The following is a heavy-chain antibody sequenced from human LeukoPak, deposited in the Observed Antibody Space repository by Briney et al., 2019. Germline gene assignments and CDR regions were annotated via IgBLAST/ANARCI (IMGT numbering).Heavy chain of an antibody. D-gene: IGHD1-26*01. Sequence: GRSLRLSCAASGFTFSSYAMHWVRQAPGKGLEWVAVISYDGSNKYYADSVKGRFTISRDNSKNTLYLQMNSLKAEDTAVYYCARDDWRIWEQPNGMDVWGKGTTVTVSS. CDR2: ISYDGSNK. V-gene: IGHV3-30*04. J-gene: IGHJ6*04. CDR1: GFTFSSYA. CDR3: ARDDWRIWEQPNGMDV.